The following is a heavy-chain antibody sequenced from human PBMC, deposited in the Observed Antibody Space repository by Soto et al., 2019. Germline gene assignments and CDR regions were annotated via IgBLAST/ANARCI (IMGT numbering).Heavy chain of an antibody. Sequence: SVKVSCKASGGTFSSYAISWVRQAPGQGLEWKGGIIPIFGTANYAQKFQGRVTITADESTSTAYMELSSLRSEDTAVYYCATTPPVGGYYYYGMDVWGQGTTVTVSS. V-gene: IGHV1-69*13. J-gene: IGHJ6*02. D-gene: IGHD1-26*01. CDR2: IIPIFGTA. CDR1: GGTFSSYA. CDR3: ATTPPVGGYYYYGMDV.